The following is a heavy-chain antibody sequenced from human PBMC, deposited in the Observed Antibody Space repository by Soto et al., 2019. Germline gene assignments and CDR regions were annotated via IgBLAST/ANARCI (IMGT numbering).Heavy chain of an antibody. CDR3: ARHDEYVTMIADPPRY. Sequence: GESLKISCKGSGYSFTSYWIGWVRQMPGKGLEWMGIIYPGDSDTRYSPSFQGQVTISADKSISTAYLQWSSLKASDTAMYYCARHDEYVTMIADPPRYWGQGTLVTVSS. CDR1: GYSFTSYW. CDR2: IYPGDSDT. J-gene: IGHJ4*02. V-gene: IGHV5-51*01. D-gene: IGHD3-22*01.